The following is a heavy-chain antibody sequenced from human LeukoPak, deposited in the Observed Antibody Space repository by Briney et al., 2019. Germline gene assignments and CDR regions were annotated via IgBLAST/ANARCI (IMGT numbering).Heavy chain of an antibody. CDR3: ARWSRANFQSGSYYDSRRDYFDY. Sequence: PSETLSLTCTVSGGSISSSSYYWGWIRQPPGKGLEWIGRIYYSGSTYYNPSLKSRVTISVDTSKNQFSLKLSSVTAADTAVYYCARWSRANFQSGSYYDSRRDYFDYWGQGTLVTVSS. D-gene: IGHD1-26*01. J-gene: IGHJ4*02. CDR1: GGSISSSSYY. V-gene: IGHV4-39*01. CDR2: IYYSGST.